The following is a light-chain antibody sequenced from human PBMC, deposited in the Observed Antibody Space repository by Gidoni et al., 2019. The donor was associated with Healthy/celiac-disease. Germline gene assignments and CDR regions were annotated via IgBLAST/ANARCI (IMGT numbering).Light chain of an antibody. CDR2: DAS. CDR3: QQYNSYAWT. J-gene: IGKJ1*01. V-gene: IGKV1-5*01. Sequence: DIQLPQSPSTLSASVGDRVTITCRASQSISSWLAWYQQKPGKAPKLLIYDASSLESGVPSRFSGSGSGTEFTLTISSLQPDDCATDYCQQYNSYAWTFGQGTKVEIK. CDR1: QSISSW.